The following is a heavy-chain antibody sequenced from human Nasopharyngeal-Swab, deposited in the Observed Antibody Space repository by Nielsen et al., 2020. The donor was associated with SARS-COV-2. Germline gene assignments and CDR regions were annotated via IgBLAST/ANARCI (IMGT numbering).Heavy chain of an antibody. CDR1: GFTFGDYA. J-gene: IGHJ4*02. CDR2: ISWNSVSI. V-gene: IGHV3-9*01. D-gene: IGHD4-17*01. Sequence: SLKISCAASGFTFGDYAIHWVRQAPGKGLEWVSGISWNSVSIGYADSVKGRFTISRDNAKNSLYLQMNSLRAEDTAVYYCARDTGKYGDPDYWGQGTLVTVSS. CDR3: ARDTGKYGDPDY.